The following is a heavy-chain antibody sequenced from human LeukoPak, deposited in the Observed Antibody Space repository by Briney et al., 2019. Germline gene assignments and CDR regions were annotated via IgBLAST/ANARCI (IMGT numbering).Heavy chain of an antibody. CDR3: AAAYYDFWSGYYTDNWLDP. J-gene: IGHJ5*02. CDR2: IYYSGST. D-gene: IGHD3-3*01. CDR1: GGSISSYY. V-gene: IGHV4-59*01. Sequence: PSETLSLTCTVSGGSISSYYWSWIRQPPGKGLEWIGYIYYSGSTNYNPSLKSRVTISVDTSKNQFSLKLSSVTAADTAVYYCAAAYYDFWSGYYTDNWLDPWGQGTLVTVSS.